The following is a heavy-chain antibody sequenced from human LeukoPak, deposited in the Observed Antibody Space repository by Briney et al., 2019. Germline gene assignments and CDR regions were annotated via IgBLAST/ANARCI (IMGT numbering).Heavy chain of an antibody. V-gene: IGHV3-23*01. CDR3: AKGSVGIHAFDI. Sequence: GGSLRLSCAASGFTFTSYAMSWVRQAPGKGLEWVSSITDSGDNTYYADSVKGRFTISRDNSKNTLYLQMNSLRAEDTAVYYCAKGSVGIHAFDIWGQGTMVTVSS. CDR2: ITDSGDNT. D-gene: IGHD1-26*01. CDR1: GFTFTSYA. J-gene: IGHJ3*02.